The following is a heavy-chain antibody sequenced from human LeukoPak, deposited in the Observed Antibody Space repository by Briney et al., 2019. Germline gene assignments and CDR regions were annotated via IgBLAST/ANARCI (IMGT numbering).Heavy chain of an antibody. V-gene: IGHV4-34*01. CDR3: ARGAYRDAFDI. D-gene: IGHD1-1*01. Sequence: PSETLSLTCAVYGGSFSGYYWSWIRQPPGKGLEWIGEINHSGSTNYNPSLKSRVTISVDTSKNQFSLKLTSVTAADTALYYCARGAYRDAFDIWGQGTMVSVSS. J-gene: IGHJ3*02. CDR2: INHSGST. CDR1: GGSFSGYY.